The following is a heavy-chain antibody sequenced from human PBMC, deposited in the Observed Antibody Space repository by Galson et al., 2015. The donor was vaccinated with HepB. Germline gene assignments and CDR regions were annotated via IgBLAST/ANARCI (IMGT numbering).Heavy chain of an antibody. CDR2: ISTYSGDT. Sequence: SVKVSCKASGYTFSNHGITWVRQAPGQGLEWLGWISTYSGDTNYAQSLQGRITLTTDTSTDTAYMELRTLRSDDTAVYYCTRKRLDFDSWGQGTLVTVSS. J-gene: IGHJ4*02. CDR1: GYTFSNHG. CDR3: TRKRLDFDS. V-gene: IGHV1-18*01. D-gene: IGHD3-9*01.